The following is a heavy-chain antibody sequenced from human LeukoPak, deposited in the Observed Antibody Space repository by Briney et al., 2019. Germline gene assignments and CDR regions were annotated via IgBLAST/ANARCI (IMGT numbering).Heavy chain of an antibody. J-gene: IGHJ4*02. CDR2: INWNGGST. CDR1: GLTFDDYG. Sequence: GGSLRLSCAASGLTFDDYGMSWVRQAPGKGLEWVSGINWNGGSTGYADSVKGRFTISRDNAKNSLYLQMNSLRAEDTALYYCARVGYDILTGYYRAFDCWGQGTLVTVSS. V-gene: IGHV3-20*04. D-gene: IGHD3-9*01. CDR3: ARVGYDILTGYYRAFDC.